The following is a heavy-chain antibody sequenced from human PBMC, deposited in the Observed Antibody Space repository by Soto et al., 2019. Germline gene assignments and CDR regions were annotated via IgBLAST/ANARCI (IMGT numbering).Heavy chain of an antibody. V-gene: IGHV1-18*01. D-gene: IGHD4-4*01. CDR3: ARDLTKGLDV. Sequence: QVHLVQSGAEVKKPGGSVKVSCKASGYTFTSCGISWVRQAPGQGLEWMGLINTYNGYTNYPQNFQGRVTMTTDTSTGTVYMELRSLTSDDTAVYYCARDLTKGLDVWGQGTTVTVSS. CDR2: INTYNGYT. CDR1: GYTFTSCG. J-gene: IGHJ6*02.